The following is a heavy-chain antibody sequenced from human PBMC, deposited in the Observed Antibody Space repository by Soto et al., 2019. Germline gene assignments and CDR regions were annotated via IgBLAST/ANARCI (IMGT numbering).Heavy chain of an antibody. D-gene: IGHD6-6*01. V-gene: IGHV4-31*03. Sequence: SETLSLTCTVSGGSISSGGYYWTWIRQPPGKGLEWIGYIYYTGSAYYNPSLKTRLTLSIDTSRSQFSLKLTSVTSADTAVYYCARPYSGPSRGLDVWGQGTTVTVSS. J-gene: IGHJ6*02. CDR2: IYYTGSA. CDR1: GGSISSGGYY. CDR3: ARPYSGPSRGLDV.